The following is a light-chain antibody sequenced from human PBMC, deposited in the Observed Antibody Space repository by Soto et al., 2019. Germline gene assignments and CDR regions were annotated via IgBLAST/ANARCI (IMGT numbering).Light chain of an antibody. V-gene: IGKV1-5*01. CDR2: DAS. CDR1: QSISSW. J-gene: IGKJ2*01. Sequence: DIQMTQSPSTLSASVGDRVTITCRASQSISSWLAWYQQKPGKAPKLLIYDASSLESGVPSRFSGSGSGTEFTLTISSLQPDDFAVYYCQQYKTWPEYTFGQGTKLEIK. CDR3: QQYKTWPEYT.